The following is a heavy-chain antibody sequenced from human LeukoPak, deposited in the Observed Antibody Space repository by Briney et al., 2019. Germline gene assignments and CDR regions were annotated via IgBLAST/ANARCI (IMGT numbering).Heavy chain of an antibody. V-gene: IGHV3-23*01. CDR3: ANMGFPRGATLGGGFDY. CDR1: GFTFSSYA. Sequence: GGSLRLSCAASGFTFSSYAMSWVRQAPGKGLEWVSAIRGSGGSTYYADSVKGRFTISRDNSKNTLYLQMNSLRAEDSAVYYCANMGFPRGATLGGGFDYWGQGTLVTVSS. J-gene: IGHJ4*02. D-gene: IGHD1-26*01. CDR2: IRGSGGST.